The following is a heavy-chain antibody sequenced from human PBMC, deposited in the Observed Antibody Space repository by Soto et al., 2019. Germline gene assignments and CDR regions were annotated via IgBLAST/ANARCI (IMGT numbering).Heavy chain of an antibody. Sequence: VQLVESGGGLVQPGGSLRLSCAASGFTFSSYWMSWVRQAPGKGLEWVANIKQDGSEKYYVDSVKGRFTISRDNAKNSLYLQMNSLRAEDTAVYYCARDRRGIAARTGPYYYYGMDVWGQGTTVTVSS. J-gene: IGHJ6*02. CDR2: IKQDGSEK. CDR1: GFTFSSYW. D-gene: IGHD6-6*01. V-gene: IGHV3-7*05. CDR3: ARDRRGIAARTGPYYYYGMDV.